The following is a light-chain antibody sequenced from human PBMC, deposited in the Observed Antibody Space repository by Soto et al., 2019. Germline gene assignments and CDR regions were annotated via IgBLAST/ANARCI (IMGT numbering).Light chain of an antibody. Sequence: QSALTQPRSVSGSPGQSVTISCTGTSSDVGGYNYVSWYQQHPGKAPKLMIYDVSKRPSGVPDRFSGSKSGNTASLTISGLQADDEAEYYCCSYAGSYAVVFGGGTKVTVL. CDR2: DVS. J-gene: IGLJ2*01. V-gene: IGLV2-11*01. CDR3: CSYAGSYAVV. CDR1: SSDVGGYNY.